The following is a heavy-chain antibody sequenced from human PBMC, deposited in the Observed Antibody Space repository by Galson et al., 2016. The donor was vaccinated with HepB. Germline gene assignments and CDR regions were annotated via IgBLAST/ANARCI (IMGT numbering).Heavy chain of an antibody. CDR2: IRNNANNYAT. Sequence: SLRLSCAASGFTFSESAIHWVRQSSGTGLEWVGRIRNNANNYATAYAAAVKGRFTISRDDSKYTAYLQMDSLKTEDTAVYFCTGYYGSGSQSWGRGTLVAVSS. CDR1: GFTFSESA. J-gene: IGHJ5*02. CDR3: TGYYGSGSQS. V-gene: IGHV3-73*01. D-gene: IGHD3-10*01.